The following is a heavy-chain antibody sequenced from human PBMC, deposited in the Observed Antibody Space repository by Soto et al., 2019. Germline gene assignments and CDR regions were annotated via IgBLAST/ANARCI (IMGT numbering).Heavy chain of an antibody. Sequence: DVKLVESGGGLVQPGDSLRLSCEVSGFTFSMYSMSWVRQSPGKGLEGVAKIPQDGVDGHYADSVKGRFIISRDNDKNSLHLQLNNLRAEDTAVYYCARDHLILPAHDFFYGSDVWGRGATVTVSS. J-gene: IGHJ6*02. CDR3: ARDHLILPAHDFFYGSDV. D-gene: IGHD2-21*02. V-gene: IGHV3-7*03. CDR2: IPQDGVDG. CDR1: GFTFSMYS.